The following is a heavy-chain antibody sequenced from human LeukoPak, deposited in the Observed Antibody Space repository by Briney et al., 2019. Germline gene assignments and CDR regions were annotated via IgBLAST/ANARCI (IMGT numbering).Heavy chain of an antibody. CDR2: IYYSGNT. J-gene: IGHJ4*02. CDR1: GDSVNSGTYY. D-gene: IGHD1-1*01. V-gene: IGHV4-61*01. CDR3: ARCASGFDS. Sequence: SETLSLTCTVSGDSVNSGTYYWNWIRQPPGKGLEWIGYIYYSGNTKYNLSLKSRVTISLDTSKNQFSLNLSSVTAADTAMYYCARCASGFDSWGQGTLVTVSS.